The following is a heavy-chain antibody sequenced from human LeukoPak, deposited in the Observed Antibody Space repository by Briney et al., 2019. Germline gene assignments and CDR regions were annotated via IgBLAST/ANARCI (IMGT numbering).Heavy chain of an antibody. CDR1: GFTVSNSW. J-gene: IGHJ4*02. CDR3: ARGGLPGGFDY. D-gene: IGHD7-27*01. V-gene: IGHV3-74*01. Sequence: GGSLRLSCAASGFTVSNSWMLWVRQAPGKGLMYVSEINNDGNRIRYVDSVKGRFTISRDGAKNTLFLQMNSLRDDDTAMYYCARGGLPGGFDYWGQGILVTVSS. CDR2: INNDGNRI.